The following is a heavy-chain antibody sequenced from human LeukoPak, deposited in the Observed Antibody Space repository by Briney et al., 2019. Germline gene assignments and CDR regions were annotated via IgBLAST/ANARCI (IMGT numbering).Heavy chain of an antibody. Sequence: KPSETLSLTCTVSGASISSYHWSWIRQPPGKGLQWIGYIFYSGITNYNPSLRSRVTISVDTSKNQFSLKLSSVTAADTAVYYCAREGTYDNSGYYDYWGQGTLVTVSS. D-gene: IGHD3-22*01. V-gene: IGHV4-59*01. CDR1: GASISSYH. J-gene: IGHJ4*02. CDR2: IFYSGIT. CDR3: AREGTYDNSGYYDY.